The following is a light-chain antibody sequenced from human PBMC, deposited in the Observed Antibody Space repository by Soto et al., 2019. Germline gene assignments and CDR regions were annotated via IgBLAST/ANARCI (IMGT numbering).Light chain of an antibody. V-gene: IGLV2-14*01. Sequence: QSALTQPASVSGSPGQSITISCTGTSSDVGSYNSVSWYQQHPGKAPKLMIYDVSNRPSGVSNRCSGSKSANTACLTISALQAEDDADDYCSSYTSSSTPVVFGGGTKLTVL. CDR1: SSDVGSYNS. CDR2: DVS. J-gene: IGLJ2*01. CDR3: SSYTSSSTPVV.